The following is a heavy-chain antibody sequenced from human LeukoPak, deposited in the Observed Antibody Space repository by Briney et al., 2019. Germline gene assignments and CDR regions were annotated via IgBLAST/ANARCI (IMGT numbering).Heavy chain of an antibody. Sequence: PGRSLRLSYATSGFTLSSNPMHWVRQAPGKGLEWVAVISGDGSGKSDADSVKGRFTVSRDNAKNSLYLQMNSLRAEDTAVYYCATASGYDQSYFDYWGQGTLVTVSS. J-gene: IGHJ4*02. CDR2: ISGDGSGK. D-gene: IGHD5-12*01. CDR1: GFTLSSNP. V-gene: IGHV3-30-3*01. CDR3: ATASGYDQSYFDY.